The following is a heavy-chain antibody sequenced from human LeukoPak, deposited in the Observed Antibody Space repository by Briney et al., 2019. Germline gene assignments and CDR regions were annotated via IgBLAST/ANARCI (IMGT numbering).Heavy chain of an antibody. Sequence: ASVKVSCKASGYTFTSYYMHWVRQAPGQGLEWMGIINPSGGSTSYAQKFQGRVTMTRDTSTSTVYMELSSLRSEDTAVYYCARIGSGYCSSTSCYRDYMDVWGKGTTVTVSS. CDR3: ARIGSGYCSSTSCYRDYMDV. D-gene: IGHD2-2*02. CDR2: INPSGGST. J-gene: IGHJ6*03. V-gene: IGHV1-46*01. CDR1: GYTFTSYY.